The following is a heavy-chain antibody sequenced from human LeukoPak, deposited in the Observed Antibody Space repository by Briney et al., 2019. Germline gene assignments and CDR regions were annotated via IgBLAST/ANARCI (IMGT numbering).Heavy chain of an antibody. D-gene: IGHD3-22*01. V-gene: IGHV3-43*01. CDR3: AKETLYYYDNSGYFDY. Sequence: PGGSLRLSCAASGFTFDDYTMHWVRQAPGKDLEWVSLISWDGGSTYYADSVKGRFTISRDNSKNSLYLQMNSLRTEDTALYYCAKETLYYYDNSGYFDYWGQGTLVTVSS. CDR2: ISWDGGST. CDR1: GFTFDDYT. J-gene: IGHJ4*02.